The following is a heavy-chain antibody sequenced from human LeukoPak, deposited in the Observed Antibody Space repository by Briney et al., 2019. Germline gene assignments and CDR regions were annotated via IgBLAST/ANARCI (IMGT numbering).Heavy chain of an antibody. CDR3: AREGYYSSDAFDI. CDR1: GGSISSGGYS. V-gene: IGHV4-30-2*01. D-gene: IGHD3-22*01. CDR2: IYHSGST. J-gene: IGHJ3*02. Sequence: SQTLSLTCAVSGGSISSGGYSWSWIRQPPGKGLEWIGYIYHSGSTYYNPSLKSRVTISVDRSKNQFSLKLSSVTAADTAVYYCAREGYYSSDAFDIWGQGTMVTVSS.